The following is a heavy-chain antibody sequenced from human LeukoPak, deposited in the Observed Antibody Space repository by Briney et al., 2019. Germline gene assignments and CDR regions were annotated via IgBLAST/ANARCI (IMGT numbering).Heavy chain of an antibody. J-gene: IGHJ4*02. CDR3: ARHVTTVVTDFDN. CDR2: ISYSGST. V-gene: IGHV4-39*01. Sequence: SETPSLTCTFSGDSLSSSSYSWGWVRQPPGKGLEWIGTISYSGSTYYNPSLKSRVTISVDTSKNQFSLMLRSVTAADAAVYYCARHVTTVVTDFDNWGQGTLVTVSS. CDR1: GDSLSSSSYS. D-gene: IGHD4-23*01.